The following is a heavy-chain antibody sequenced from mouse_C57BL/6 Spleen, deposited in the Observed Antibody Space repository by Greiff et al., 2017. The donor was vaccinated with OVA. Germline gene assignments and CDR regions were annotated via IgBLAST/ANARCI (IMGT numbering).Heavy chain of an antibody. CDR1: GYAFSSYW. J-gene: IGHJ2*01. V-gene: IGHV1-80*01. Sequence: VQLQQSGAELVKPGASVKISCKASGYAFSSYWMNWVKQRPGKGLEWIGQIYPGDGDTNYNGKFKGKATLTADKSSSTAYMQLSSLTSEDSAVYFCAREMENGSYFGCWGQGTTLTVSS. CDR3: AREMENGSYFGC. D-gene: IGHD1-1*01. CDR2: IYPGDGDT.